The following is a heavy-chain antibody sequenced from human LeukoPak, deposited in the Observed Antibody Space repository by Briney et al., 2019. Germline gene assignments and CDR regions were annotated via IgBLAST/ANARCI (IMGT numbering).Heavy chain of an antibody. CDR2: IRTKANNYAT. Sequence: GGSLRLSCAASGFTFSGSTVHWVRQASGKGLDWVGHIRTKANNYATAYAASVKGRFTISRDDSKNTAYLQVNSLKIGDTAVYYCSRHEALPGDYWGQGTLVTVSS. J-gene: IGHJ4*02. CDR1: GFTFSGST. D-gene: IGHD2-21*02. CDR3: SRHEALPGDY. V-gene: IGHV3-73*01.